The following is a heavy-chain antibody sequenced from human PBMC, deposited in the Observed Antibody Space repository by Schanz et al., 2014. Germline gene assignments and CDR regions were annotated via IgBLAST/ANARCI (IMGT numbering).Heavy chain of an antibody. V-gene: IGHV3-23*03. CDR1: GFAFSSYG. CDR3: AKIARNED. CDR2: SDIDGTTT. Sequence: EVQLLESGAGLVQPGGSLRLSCLASGFAFSSYGMNWLRQHPGKGLEWVAVSDIDGTTTYYGGSVKGRYTISRDNSKNTRYLQTNNLSAEDTAVYFCAKIARNEDWGQGTLVTVSS. J-gene: IGHJ4*02. D-gene: IGHD6-13*01.